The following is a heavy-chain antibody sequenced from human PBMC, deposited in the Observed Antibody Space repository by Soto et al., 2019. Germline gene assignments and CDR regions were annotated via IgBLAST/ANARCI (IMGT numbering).Heavy chain of an antibody. Sequence: EPQLLESGGGLVQPGGSLRLSCAASGFSFSNNGISWVRQAPGKGLEWVSTISSSGSNTYYADSVKGRFTISRDNSKNIVSVQMNSLRPEDTAVYYCARDRGYCTYDTCYWCFDLWGRGTLVTVSS. CDR3: ARDRGYCTYDTCYWCFDL. CDR2: ISSSGSNT. J-gene: IGHJ2*01. CDR1: GFSFSNNG. V-gene: IGHV3-23*01. D-gene: IGHD2-8*01.